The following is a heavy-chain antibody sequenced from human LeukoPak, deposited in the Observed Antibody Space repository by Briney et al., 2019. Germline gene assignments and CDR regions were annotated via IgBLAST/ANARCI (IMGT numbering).Heavy chain of an antibody. Sequence: SETLSLTCTVSGGSISSGDYYWSWIRQPPGKGLEWIGYIYYSGSTYYNPSLKSRVTISVDTSKNQFSLKLSSVTAADTAVYYCARETNPDIVLDGGPDYWGQGTLVTVSS. D-gene: IGHD2-8*01. CDR3: ARETNPDIVLDGGPDY. CDR1: GGSISSGDYY. J-gene: IGHJ4*02. CDR2: IYYSGST. V-gene: IGHV4-30-4*01.